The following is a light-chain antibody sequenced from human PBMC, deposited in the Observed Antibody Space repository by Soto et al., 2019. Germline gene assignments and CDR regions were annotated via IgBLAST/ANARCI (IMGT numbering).Light chain of an antibody. Sequence: IQLTQSPSFLSASVGDRVTITCRASQGISSYLAWYQQQPGKAPKLLIYAASTLQSGVPSRFSGSGSGTEFTLTISSLQPEDFATYYCQQLNSYPLTFGGGTKVDIK. CDR2: AAS. J-gene: IGKJ4*01. V-gene: IGKV1-9*01. CDR3: QQLNSYPLT. CDR1: QGISSY.